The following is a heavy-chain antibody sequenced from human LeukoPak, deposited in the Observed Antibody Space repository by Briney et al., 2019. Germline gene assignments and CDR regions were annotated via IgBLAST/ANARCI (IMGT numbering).Heavy chain of an antibody. V-gene: IGHV4-34*01. D-gene: IGHD3-10*01. CDR1: GGSFSGYY. CDR3: ARHRRGFGELSRPTDY. J-gene: IGHJ4*02. Sequence: PSETLSLTCAVYGGSFSGYYGSWIRQPPGKGLEWIGEINHSGSTNYNPSLKSRVTISVDTSKNQFSLKLSSVTAADTAVYYCARHRRGFGELSRPTDYWGQGTLVTVSS. CDR2: INHSGST.